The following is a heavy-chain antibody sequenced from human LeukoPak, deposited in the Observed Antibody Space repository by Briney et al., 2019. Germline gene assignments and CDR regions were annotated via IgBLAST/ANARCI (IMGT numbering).Heavy chain of an antibody. Sequence: GGSLRLSCAASGFTFDDYAMHWVRQAPGKGLEWVSGISWNSGSIGYADSVKGRFTISRDNAKNSLYLQMNSLRAEDTALYYCAKGVSLDYYDSSGHYLDWGQGTLVTVSP. V-gene: IGHV3-9*01. CDR2: ISWNSGSI. D-gene: IGHD3-22*01. CDR1: GFTFDDYA. J-gene: IGHJ4*02. CDR3: AKGVSLDYYDSSGHYLD.